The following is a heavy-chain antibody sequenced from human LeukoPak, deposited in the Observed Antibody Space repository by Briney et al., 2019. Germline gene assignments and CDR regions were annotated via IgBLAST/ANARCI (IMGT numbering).Heavy chain of an antibody. CDR1: GFTFSNAW. D-gene: IGHD3-22*01. Sequence: GGSLRLSCTASGFTFSNAWMSWVRQAPGKGLEWVGRIKRKTNDRTKDYAAPGKCRFTITRDDSKNTLYLQMNSLKADDTAVYYCTTSYYDSSGYRYWGQGTLVTVSS. CDR2: IKRKTNDRTK. V-gene: IGHV3-15*01. CDR3: TTSYYDSSGYRY. J-gene: IGHJ4*02.